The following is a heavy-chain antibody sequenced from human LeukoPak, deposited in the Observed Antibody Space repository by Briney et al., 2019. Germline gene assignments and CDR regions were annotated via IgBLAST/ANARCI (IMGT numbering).Heavy chain of an antibody. CDR2: ISSSSSTI. J-gene: IGHJ4*02. CDR3: ARDGEYYYDSSGYYY. V-gene: IGHV3-48*02. D-gene: IGHD3-22*01. Sequence: GGSLRLSCAASGSTFSSYSMNWVRQAPGKGLEWVSYISSSSSTIYYADSVKGRFTISRDNAKNSLYLQMNSLRDEDTAVYYCARDGEYYYDSSGYYYWGQGTLVTVSS. CDR1: GSTFSSYS.